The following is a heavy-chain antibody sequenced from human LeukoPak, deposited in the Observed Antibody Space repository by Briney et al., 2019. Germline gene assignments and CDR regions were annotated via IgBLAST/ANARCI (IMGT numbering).Heavy chain of an antibody. J-gene: IGHJ4*02. D-gene: IGHD3-22*01. CDR2: IIPILGIA. Sequence: SVKVSCKASGGTFSSYAISWVRQAPGQGLEWMGRIIPILGIANYAHKFQGRVTITADKSTSTAYMELSSLRSEDTAVYYCAEGAEYYYDSSGYSLGYWGQGTLVTVSS. CDR3: AEGAEYYYDSSGYSLGY. V-gene: IGHV1-69*04. CDR1: GGTFSSYA.